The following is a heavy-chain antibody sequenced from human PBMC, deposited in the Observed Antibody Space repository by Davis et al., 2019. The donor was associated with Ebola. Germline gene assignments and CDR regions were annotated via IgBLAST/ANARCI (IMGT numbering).Heavy chain of an antibody. D-gene: IGHD3-3*01. V-gene: IGHV3-23*03. Sequence: GGSLRLSCAASGFTFSSYAMSWVRQAPGKGLEWVSVIYNGGSTYYADSVKGRFTISRDNSKTTLYLQMNSLRAEDTAVYYCAKSGLSFGVVKYHYGMDVWGKGTTVTVSS. CDR1: GFTFSSYA. J-gene: IGHJ6*04. CDR2: IYNGGST. CDR3: AKSGLSFGVVKYHYGMDV.